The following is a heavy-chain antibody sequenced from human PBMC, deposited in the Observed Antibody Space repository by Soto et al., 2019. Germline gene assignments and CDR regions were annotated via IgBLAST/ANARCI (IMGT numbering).Heavy chain of an antibody. J-gene: IGHJ4*02. CDR3: AREVGRGSGSYYLDY. D-gene: IGHD3-16*01. CDR2: IIGDGTDT. V-gene: IGHV3-74*03. Sequence: PGGCLTLSCAASGFTFSMFWMHCVRHAPGEGLLWVSRIIGDGTDTTYAGSVKGRFTISRDHAKNTVYLQMNGLRAEDTAVYYCAREVGRGSGSYYLDYWGQETLVTVSS. CDR1: GFTFSMFW.